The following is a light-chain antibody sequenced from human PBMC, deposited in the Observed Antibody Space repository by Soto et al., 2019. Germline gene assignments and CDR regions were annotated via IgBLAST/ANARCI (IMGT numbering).Light chain of an antibody. Sequence: EIVLTQSPATLSLSPGERATLSCRASQSVRNYLAWYQQKPGQAPRLLIYDASNRATGITARFSGSGSGTDFTLTISTLEPEDFAVFYCQQSSKWPLLTVGGGTKVEIK. CDR2: DAS. CDR3: QQSSKWPLLT. J-gene: IGKJ4*01. V-gene: IGKV3-11*01. CDR1: QSVRNY.